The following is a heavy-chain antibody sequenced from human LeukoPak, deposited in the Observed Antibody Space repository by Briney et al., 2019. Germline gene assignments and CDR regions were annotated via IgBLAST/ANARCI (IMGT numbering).Heavy chain of an antibody. J-gene: IGHJ5*02. V-gene: IGHV7-4-1*02. D-gene: IGHD5-12*01. Sequence: ASVKVSCKASGYTFTIYGINWVRQAPGQGLEWMGWINTNTGNPTYAQGFTGRFVFSLDTSVSTAYLQISSLKAEDTAVYYCARDGLATPTRRWFDPWGQGTLVTVSS. CDR1: GYTFTIYG. CDR3: ARDGLATPTRRWFDP. CDR2: INTNTGNP.